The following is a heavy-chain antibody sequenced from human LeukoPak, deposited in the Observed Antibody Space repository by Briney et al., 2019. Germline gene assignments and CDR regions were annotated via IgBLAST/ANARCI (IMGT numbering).Heavy chain of an antibody. CDR2: INPKSGGT. V-gene: IGHV1-2*02. J-gene: IGHJ4*02. CDR1: RYTFTAYF. D-gene: IGHD2-15*01. CDR3: ARCHCSGGRCYSEGADNNV. Sequence: ASVKVSSKASRYTFTAYFLQWVRPAPGQGVEWMGWINPKSGGTNYAQKLQGRVTLTRKTSLRTAYIEVCRPRYDSTALYYCARCHCSGGRCYSEGADNNVWGQGTLVTVSS.